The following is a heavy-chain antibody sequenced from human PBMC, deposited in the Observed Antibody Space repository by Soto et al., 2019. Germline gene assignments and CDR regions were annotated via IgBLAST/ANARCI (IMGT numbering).Heavy chain of an antibody. CDR1: GGSISSPDFF. J-gene: IGHJ6*02. V-gene: IGHV4-30-4*01. D-gene: IGHD6-6*01. CDR3: ARDIAARGGRDYYYYGMDV. CDR2: IFYTGKT. Sequence: SETLSLTCSVAGGSISSPDFFWNWIRQSPGKGLEWIGPIFYTGKTYYNPSLKSRLSISVDTAKSQFSLKLSSVTAADTAVYFCARDIAARGGRDYYYYGMDVCGLGTTVPVSS.